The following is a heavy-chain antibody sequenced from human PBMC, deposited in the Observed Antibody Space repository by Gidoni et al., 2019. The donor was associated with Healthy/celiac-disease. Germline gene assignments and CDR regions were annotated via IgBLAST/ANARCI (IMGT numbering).Heavy chain of an antibody. V-gene: IGHV3-30*18. Sequence: QVQRVESGGGVVQPGRARRLAGAASGVTFSSYGMHWVRQAPGKGLEWVAVISYDGSNKYYAASVKGRFTISRDNSKNPLYLQMNSLRAEATAVYYCAKVTSKYDFWDAFDIWGQGTMVTVSS. CDR1: GVTFSSYG. D-gene: IGHD3-3*01. J-gene: IGHJ3*02. CDR2: ISYDGSNK. CDR3: AKVTSKYDFWDAFDI.